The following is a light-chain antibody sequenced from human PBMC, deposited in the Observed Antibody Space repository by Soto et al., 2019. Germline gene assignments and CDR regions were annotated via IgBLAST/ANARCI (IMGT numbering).Light chain of an antibody. CDR3: QQYNSYPIT. J-gene: IGKJ5*01. CDR2: EAY. Sequence: DIQMTQSPSTLSASVGDRVTITCRASQSIGRWLTWYQQKPGKAPKLLIYEAYSLESGVPSRFSGSGSGTEFTLTISGLQPDDFASYYCQQYNSYPITFGQGTRLDIK. CDR1: QSIGRW. V-gene: IGKV1-5*01.